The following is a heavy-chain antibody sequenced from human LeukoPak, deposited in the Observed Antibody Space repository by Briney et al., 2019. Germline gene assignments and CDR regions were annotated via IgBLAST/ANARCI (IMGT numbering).Heavy chain of an antibody. CDR2: INPNSGGT. D-gene: IGHD1-26*01. J-gene: IGHJ4*02. CDR1: GYTFTGYY. CDR3: ARAWELLAGVYYFDY. Sequence: ASVKVSCKASGYTFTGYYIHWVRQAPGQGLEWMGSINPNSGGTNYAQKFQGRVTMTRDTSISTAYMELSRLRSDDTAVYYCARAWELLAGVYYFDYWGQGPLVTVSS. V-gene: IGHV1-2*02.